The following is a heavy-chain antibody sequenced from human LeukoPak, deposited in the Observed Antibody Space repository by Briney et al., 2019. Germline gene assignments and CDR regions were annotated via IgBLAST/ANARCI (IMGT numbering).Heavy chain of an antibody. CDR1: GGSISSGDYY. V-gene: IGHV4-30-4*01. D-gene: IGHD6-13*01. Sequence: PSQTLSLTCTVSGGSISSGDYYWSWIRQPPGKGLEWIGYIYYSRTTYYNPSLKSRLTISVDTSKNQFSLKVTSVTAADTAVYYCARLYSSSWYFDYWGQGSRVTVSS. J-gene: IGHJ4*02. CDR3: ARLYSSSWYFDY. CDR2: IYYSRTT.